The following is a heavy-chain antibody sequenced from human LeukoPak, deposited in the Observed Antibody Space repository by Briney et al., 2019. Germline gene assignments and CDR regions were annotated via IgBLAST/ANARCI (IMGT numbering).Heavy chain of an antibody. D-gene: IGHD1-26*01. CDR2: IYYSGST. CDR3: AREGSGSYYTGGIDY. CDR1: GGSISSYY. Sequence: KTSETLSLTCAVSGGSISSYYWSWIRQPPGKGLEWIGYIYYSGSTNYNPSLKSRVTISVDTSKNQFSLKLSSVTAADTAVYYCAREGSGSYYTGGIDYRGQGTLVTVSS. J-gene: IGHJ4*02. V-gene: IGHV4-59*01.